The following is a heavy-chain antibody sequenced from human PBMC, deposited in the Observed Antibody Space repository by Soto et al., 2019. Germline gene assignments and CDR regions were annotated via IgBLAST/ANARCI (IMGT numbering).Heavy chain of an antibody. Sequence: GGSLRLSCAASGFTFSSYSMNWVRRAPGKGLEWVSSISSSSSYIYYADSVKGRFTISRDNAKNSLYLQMNSLRAEDTAVYYCARDYSAAVAGIFDYWGQGTLVTVSS. V-gene: IGHV3-21*01. J-gene: IGHJ4*02. CDR1: GFTFSSYS. D-gene: IGHD6-19*01. CDR3: ARDYSAAVAGIFDY. CDR2: ISSSSSYI.